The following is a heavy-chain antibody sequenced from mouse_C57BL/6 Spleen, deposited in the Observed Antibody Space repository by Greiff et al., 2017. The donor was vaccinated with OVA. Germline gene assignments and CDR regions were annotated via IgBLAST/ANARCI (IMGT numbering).Heavy chain of an antibody. CDR1: GYAFSSSW. J-gene: IGHJ4*01. Sequence: VQLQQSGPELVKPGASVKISCKASGYAFSSSWMNWVKQRPGKGLEWIGRIYPGDGDTNYNGKFKGKATLTADKSSSTAYMQLSSLTSEDSAVYFGARGGDYYGSSFLYAMDYWGQGTSVTVSS. CDR3: ARGGDYYGSSFLYAMDY. V-gene: IGHV1-82*01. D-gene: IGHD1-1*01. CDR2: IYPGDGDT.